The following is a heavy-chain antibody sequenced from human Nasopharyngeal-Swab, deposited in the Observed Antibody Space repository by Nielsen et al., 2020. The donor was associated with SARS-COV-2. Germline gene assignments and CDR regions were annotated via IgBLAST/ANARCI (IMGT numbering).Heavy chain of an antibody. D-gene: IGHD3-22*01. V-gene: IGHV1-2*06. CDR2: INPNSGGT. J-gene: IGHJ6*02. Sequence: ASVKVSCKASGYTFTGYYMHWVRQAPGQGLEWMGRINPNSGGTNYAQKFLGRVTMTRDTSISTAYMELSRLRSDDTAVYYCAKAMRITMIGYYYYGMDVWGQGTTVTVSS. CDR1: GYTFTGYY. CDR3: AKAMRITMIGYYYYGMDV.